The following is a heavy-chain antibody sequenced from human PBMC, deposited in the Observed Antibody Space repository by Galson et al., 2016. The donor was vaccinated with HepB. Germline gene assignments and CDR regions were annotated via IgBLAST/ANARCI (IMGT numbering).Heavy chain of an antibody. J-gene: IGHJ6*02. CDR1: GYTFTSYT. CDR3: AREMSTTNFYYYYYALDV. D-gene: IGHD5-24*01. CDR2: INTNTGKP. V-gene: IGHV7-4-1*02. Sequence: SVKVSCKASGYTFTSYTMNWVRQAPGQGLEWMGWINTNTGKPTYVQGFPGRFVFSLDTSVNTAYLQLSSLEAEDTAVYYCAREMSTTNFYYYYYALDVWGQGTTVTVSS.